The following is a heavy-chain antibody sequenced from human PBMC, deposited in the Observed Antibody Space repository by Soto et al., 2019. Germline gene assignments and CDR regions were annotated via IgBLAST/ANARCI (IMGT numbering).Heavy chain of an antibody. V-gene: IGHV1-69*01. Sequence: VSCKASGGTFSSYAISWVRQAPGQGLEWMGGIIPIFGTANYAQKFQGRVTITADESTSTAYMELSSLRSEDTAVYYCARDERGAAAATYYYGMDVWGQGTTVTVSS. CDR1: GGTFSSYA. J-gene: IGHJ6*02. D-gene: IGHD6-25*01. CDR3: ARDERGAAAATYYYGMDV. CDR2: IIPIFGTA.